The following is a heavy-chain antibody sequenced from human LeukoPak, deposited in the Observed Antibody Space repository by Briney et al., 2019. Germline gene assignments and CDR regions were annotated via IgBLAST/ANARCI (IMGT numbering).Heavy chain of an antibody. J-gene: IGHJ3*02. D-gene: IGHD2/OR15-2a*01. CDR1: GGSFSGYY. CDR2: INHSGST. Sequence: SETLSLTCAVYGGSFSGYYWSWIRQPPGKGLEWIGEINHSGSTNYNPSLKSRGTISVHTSKNQFSLKLGSVTAADSAVYYWARIGLYAGFLTSYAFDIWGQGRMVTVSS. CDR3: ARIGLYAGFLTSYAFDI. V-gene: IGHV4-34*01.